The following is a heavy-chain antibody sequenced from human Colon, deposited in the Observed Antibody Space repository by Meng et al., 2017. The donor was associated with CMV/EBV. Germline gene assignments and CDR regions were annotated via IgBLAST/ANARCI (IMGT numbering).Heavy chain of an antibody. CDR3: AMEFPSLKLVPYHYYAMDV. Sequence: GGSLRLSCVGSGYSFGSHAMTWVRRAPGKGLEWVSSLGTDGSGVYTLESVKGRFTISRDNSKHSLYLQMDSLRTDDSALYYWAMEFPSLKLVPYHYYAMDVWGQGTTVTVSS. J-gene: IGHJ6*02. D-gene: IGHD3-9*01. CDR2: LGTDGSGV. V-gene: IGHV3-23*01. CDR1: GYSFGSHA.